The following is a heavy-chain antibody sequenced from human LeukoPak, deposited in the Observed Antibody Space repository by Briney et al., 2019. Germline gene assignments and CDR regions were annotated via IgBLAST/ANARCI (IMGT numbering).Heavy chain of an antibody. CDR2: LSGRGGNT. Sequence: GGSLRLSCAASGFTFSNYAMAWVRQAPGKGLEWVSGLSGRGGNTYYADSVKGRFTISRDNPKNTLYLQMNSLRAEDTAVYYCATEKGDSPDYWGQGTLVTVSS. J-gene: IGHJ4*02. CDR1: GFTFSNYA. V-gene: IGHV3-23*01. D-gene: IGHD3-16*01. CDR3: ATEKGDSPDY.